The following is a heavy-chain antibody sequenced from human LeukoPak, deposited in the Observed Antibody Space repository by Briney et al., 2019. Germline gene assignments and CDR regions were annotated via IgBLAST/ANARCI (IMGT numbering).Heavy chain of an antibody. CDR2: IYYSGST. J-gene: IGHJ4*02. CDR3: ARDSSGYSSLDY. D-gene: IGHD3-22*01. V-gene: IGHV4-31*03. CDR1: GGSISSGGYY. Sequence: SETLSLTCTVSGGSISSGGYYWSWIRQHPGKGLEWIGYIYYSGSTYYNPSLKSRVTISVDTSKNQFSLKLSSVTAADTAVCYCARDSSGYSSLDYWGQGTLVTVSS.